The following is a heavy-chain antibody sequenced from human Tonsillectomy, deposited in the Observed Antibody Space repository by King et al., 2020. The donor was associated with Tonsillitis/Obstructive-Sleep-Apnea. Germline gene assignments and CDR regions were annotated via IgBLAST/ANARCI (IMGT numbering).Heavy chain of an antibody. CDR3: ARAHIAVAGTVDYFDY. V-gene: IGHV4-34*01. D-gene: IGHD6-19*01. Sequence: VQLQQWGAGLLKPSETLSLTCAVYGGFFSGYYWSWIRQPPGKGLEWIGEINHSGSTNYNPSLKSRVTISVDTSKNQFSLKLSSVTAADTAVYYCARAHIAVAGTVDYFDYWGQGTLVTVSS. CDR1: GGFFSGYY. J-gene: IGHJ4*02. CDR2: INHSGST.